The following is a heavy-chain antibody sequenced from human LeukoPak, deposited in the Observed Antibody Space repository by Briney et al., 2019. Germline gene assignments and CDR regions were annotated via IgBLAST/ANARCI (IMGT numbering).Heavy chain of an antibody. D-gene: IGHD4-17*01. CDR1: GFTFSSYS. V-gene: IGHV3-48*01. Sequence: GGSLRLSCAASGFTFSSYSMNWVRQAPGKGLEWVSYISSSSSTIYYADSVKGRFTISRDNAKNSLYLQMNSLRAEDTAVYYCARASYGDYVKYYYYYMDVWGKGTTVTVSS. CDR2: ISSSSSTI. CDR3: ARASYGDYVKYYYYYMDV. J-gene: IGHJ6*03.